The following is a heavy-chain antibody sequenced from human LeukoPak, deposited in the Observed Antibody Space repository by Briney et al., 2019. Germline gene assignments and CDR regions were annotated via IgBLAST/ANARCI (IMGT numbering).Heavy chain of an antibody. D-gene: IGHD5-18*01. J-gene: IGHJ6*03. CDR3: ARAPEYSYGKWGYYYYYMDV. CDR2: IYTSGST. Sequence: SETLSLTCTVSGGSISSYYWSWIRQPAGKGLEWIGRIYTSGSTNYNPSLKSRVTMSVDTSKNQFSLKLSSVTAADTAVYYCARAPEYSYGKWGYYYYYMDVWGKGTTVTVSS. V-gene: IGHV4-4*07. CDR1: GGSISSYY.